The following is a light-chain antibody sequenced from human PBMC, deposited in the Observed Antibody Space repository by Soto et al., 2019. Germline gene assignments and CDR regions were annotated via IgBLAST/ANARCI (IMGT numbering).Light chain of an antibody. CDR3: SSYISSNTVAWV. CDR1: SSDVGGYNY. Sequence: QSALTQPASVSGSPGQSITISCIGTSSDVGGYNYVSWYQQYPGEAPKLMIYEVSYRPSGVSNRFSGSKSGNTASLTISGLQAEDEADYYCSSYISSNTVAWVFGGGTKLTVL. J-gene: IGLJ3*02. V-gene: IGLV2-14*01. CDR2: EVS.